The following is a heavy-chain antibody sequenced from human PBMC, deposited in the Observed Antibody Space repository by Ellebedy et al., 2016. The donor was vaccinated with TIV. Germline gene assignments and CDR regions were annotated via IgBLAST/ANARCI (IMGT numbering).Heavy chain of an antibody. CDR3: ARDFTASGWSPGY. J-gene: IGHJ4*02. D-gene: IGHD6-19*01. V-gene: IGHV4-34*01. CDR1: GGSFSGYS. Sequence: SETLSLTCAVYGGSFSGYSWNWIRQPPGKGLEWIGEINHRGSANYSPSLKSRVTISVDTSKNQFSLKLTSVTAADTAVYYCARDFTASGWSPGYWGLGTLVTVSS. CDR2: INHRGSA.